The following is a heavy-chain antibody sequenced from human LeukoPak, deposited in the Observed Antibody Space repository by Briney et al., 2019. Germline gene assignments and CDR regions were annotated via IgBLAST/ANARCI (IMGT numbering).Heavy chain of an antibody. Sequence: ASVKVSCKASGYTFTSYYMHWVRQAPGQGLEWMGWITPSGGTNYPQKFQGRVAITRDTSITTAYMDLSRLTSDDTAVYYCARDRYGDGFAHFDYWGQGALVTVS. CDR3: ARDRYGDGFAHFDY. CDR2: ITPSGGT. CDR1: GYTFTSYY. D-gene: IGHD5-24*01. V-gene: IGHV1-2*02. J-gene: IGHJ4*02.